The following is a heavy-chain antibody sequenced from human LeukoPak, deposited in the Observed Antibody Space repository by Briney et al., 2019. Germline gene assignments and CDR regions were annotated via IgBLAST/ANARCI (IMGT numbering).Heavy chain of an antibody. D-gene: IGHD4-17*01. CDR3: ARTDYGDYGGVWYFDL. V-gene: IGHV3-NL1*01. J-gene: IGHJ2*01. CDR1: GFTFSSYG. Sequence: GGSLRLSCAASGFTFSSYGMHWVRQAPGKGLEWVSVIYSGGSTYYADSVTGRFTISRDNSKNTLYLQMNSLRAEDTAVYYCARTDYGDYGGVWYFDLWGRGTLVTVSS. CDR2: IYSGGST.